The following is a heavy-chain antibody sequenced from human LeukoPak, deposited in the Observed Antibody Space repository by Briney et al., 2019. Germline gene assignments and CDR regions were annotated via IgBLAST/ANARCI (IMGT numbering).Heavy chain of an antibody. Sequence: PGGSLRLSCAASGFTFSSYSMNWVRQAPGKGLEWVSSISSSSSYIYYADSVKGRFTISRDNAKNSLYLQMNSLRAEDTAVYYCAREASGYSYGNDYWGQGTLVTVSS. CDR3: AREASGYSYGNDY. D-gene: IGHD5-18*01. J-gene: IGHJ4*02. V-gene: IGHV3-21*01. CDR2: ISSSSSYI. CDR1: GFTFSSYS.